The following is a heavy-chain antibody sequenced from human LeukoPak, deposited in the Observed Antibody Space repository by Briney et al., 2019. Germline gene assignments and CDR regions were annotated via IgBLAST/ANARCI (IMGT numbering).Heavy chain of an antibody. J-gene: IGHJ4*02. D-gene: IGHD6-19*01. CDR3: AKGAEGAVVDY. Sequence: PGGSLRLSCAASGFTFDDYAMHWVRQAPGKGLEWVSGISWNSGSIGYADSVKGRFTISRDNAKNSLYLQMNSLRAEDTALYYCAKGAEGAVVDYWGQGTLVTVSS. CDR2: ISWNSGSI. V-gene: IGHV3-9*01. CDR1: GFTFDDYA.